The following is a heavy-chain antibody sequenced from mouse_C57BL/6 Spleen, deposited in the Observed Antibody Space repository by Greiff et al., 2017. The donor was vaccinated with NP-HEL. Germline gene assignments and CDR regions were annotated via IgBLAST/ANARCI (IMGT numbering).Heavy chain of an antibody. D-gene: IGHD1-1*01. V-gene: IGHV1-7*01. CDR1: GYTFTSYW. J-gene: IGHJ1*02. CDR2: INPSSGYT. CDR3: ARLGLLSYFDG. Sequence: QVQLQQSGAELAKPGASVKLSCKASGYTFTSYWMHWVKQRPGQGLEWIGYINPSSGYTKYNQKFKDKATLTAAKSSSTAYMQQSSLKYEDSAVYYFARLGLLSYFDGGGTATTVTVSS.